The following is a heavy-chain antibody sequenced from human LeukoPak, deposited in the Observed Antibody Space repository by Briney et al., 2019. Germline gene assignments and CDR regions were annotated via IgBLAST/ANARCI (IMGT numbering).Heavy chain of an antibody. J-gene: IGHJ4*02. Sequence: ASVKVSCKASGGTFSSYAISWVRQAPGQGLEWMGGIIPIFGTANYAQKFQGRVTITADESTSTAYMELSSLRSEDTAVYYCASMSYSGSYAVDYWGQGTLVTVSS. CDR1: GGTFSSYA. CDR3: ASMSYSGSYAVDY. CDR2: IIPIFGTA. V-gene: IGHV1-69*13. D-gene: IGHD1-26*01.